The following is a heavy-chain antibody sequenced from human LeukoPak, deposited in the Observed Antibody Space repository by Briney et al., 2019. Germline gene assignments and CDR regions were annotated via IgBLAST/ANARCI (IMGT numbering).Heavy chain of an antibody. CDR2: IYYSGST. Sequence: SETLSLTCTVSGGSISSSSYYWGWIRQPPGKGLEWIGSIYYSGSTYYNPPLKSRVTISVDTSKNQFSLKLSSVTAADTAVYYCARHRYLMVRGVRIGYFDYWGQGTLVTVSS. CDR1: GGSISSSSYY. CDR3: ARHRYLMVRGVRIGYFDY. V-gene: IGHV4-39*01. J-gene: IGHJ4*02. D-gene: IGHD3-10*01.